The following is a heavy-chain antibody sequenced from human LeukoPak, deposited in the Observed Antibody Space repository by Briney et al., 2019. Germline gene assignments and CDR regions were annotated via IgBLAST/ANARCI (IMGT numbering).Heavy chain of an antibody. D-gene: IGHD4-17*01. J-gene: IGHJ4*02. V-gene: IGHV3-43D*03. CDR3: AKDRQYGDYGGGDFFDS. CDR2: INWVGDTS. Sequence: TGGSLRLSCAASGFAFSDYAMHWVRQAPGKGLQWISSINWVGDTSSYADSVKGRFTVSRDNTEGSLYLQMDSLRSEDTALYYCAKDRQYGDYGGGDFFDSWGRGTLVTVSS. CDR1: GFAFSDYA.